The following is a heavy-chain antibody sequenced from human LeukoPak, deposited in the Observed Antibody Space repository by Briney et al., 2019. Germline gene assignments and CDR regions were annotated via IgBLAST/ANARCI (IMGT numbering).Heavy chain of an antibody. CDR3: ARDGGIAARPGDYYYYYCMDV. D-gene: IGHD6-6*01. CDR1: GFTFSDYY. J-gene: IGHJ6*02. V-gene: IGHV3-11*01. CDR2: ISSSGSTI. Sequence: GGSLRLSCAASGFTFSDYYMSWIRQAPGKGLEWVSYISSSGSTIYYADSVKGRFTISRDNAKNSLYLQMNSLRAEDTAVYYCARDGGIAARPGDYYYYYCMDVWGQGTTVTVSS.